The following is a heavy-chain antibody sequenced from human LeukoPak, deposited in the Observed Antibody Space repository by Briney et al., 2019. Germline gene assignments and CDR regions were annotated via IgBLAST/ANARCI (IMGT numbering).Heavy chain of an antibody. J-gene: IGHJ4*02. D-gene: IGHD3-10*01. Sequence: ASVKVSCKASGYTFTGYYMHWVRQATGQGLEWMGWMNPNSGNTGYAQKFQGRVTMTRNTSISTAYMELSSLRSEDTAVYYCARAITMVRGVPGYWGQGTLVTVSS. CDR1: GYTFTGYY. CDR3: ARAITMVRGVPGY. V-gene: IGHV1-8*02. CDR2: MNPNSGNT.